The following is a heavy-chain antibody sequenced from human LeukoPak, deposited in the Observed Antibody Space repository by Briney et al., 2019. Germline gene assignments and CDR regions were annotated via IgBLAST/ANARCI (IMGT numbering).Heavy chain of an antibody. V-gene: IGHV3-53*01. CDR1: GFTVSSNY. Sequence: GGSLRLSCAASGFTVSSNYMSWVRQAPGKGLEWVSVIYSGGSTYYADSVKGRFTISRDNAKNSLYLQMNSLRAEDTAVYYCAREYSSGWYFNYYYYYGMDVWGQGTTVTVSS. CDR2: IYSGGST. J-gene: IGHJ6*02. D-gene: IGHD6-19*01. CDR3: AREYSSGWYFNYYYYYGMDV.